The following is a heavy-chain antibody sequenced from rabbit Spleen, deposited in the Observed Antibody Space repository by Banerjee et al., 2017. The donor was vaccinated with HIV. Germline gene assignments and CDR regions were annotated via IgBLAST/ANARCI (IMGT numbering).Heavy chain of an antibody. Sequence: QEQLVESGGGLVQPEGSLILTCTASGFSFNGHHVMCWVRPAPGKGLEGIACINSKTGNTVYSNWGKVTFSNSKTSATTVTLQNTSLTAPDTSPYFCAKDFAGSIGWNFHLWGPGTLVTVS. CDR2: INSKTGNT. D-gene: IGHD3-1*01. V-gene: IGHV1S45*01. CDR1: GFSFNGHHV. J-gene: IGHJ4*01. CDR3: AKDFAGSIGWNFHL.